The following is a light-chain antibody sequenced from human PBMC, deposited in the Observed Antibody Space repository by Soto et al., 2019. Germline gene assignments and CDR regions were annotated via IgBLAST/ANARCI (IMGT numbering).Light chain of an antibody. CDR1: QSVSNNY. J-gene: IGKJ1*01. V-gene: IGKV3-20*01. CDR3: QQYGSSGT. CDR2: GAS. Sequence: EIVLAQSPGTLSLSRSDRENPXGRASQSVSNNYLAWYQQKPGQAPRLLISGASNRATGIPDRFSGSGSGTDFTLTISRLEPEDFAVYYCQQYGSSGTFGQGTKVDI.